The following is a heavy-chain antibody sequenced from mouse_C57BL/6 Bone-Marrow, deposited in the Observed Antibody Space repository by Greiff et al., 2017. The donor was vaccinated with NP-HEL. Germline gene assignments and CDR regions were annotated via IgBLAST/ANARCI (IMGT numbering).Heavy chain of an antibody. CDR1: GFSLTSSG. CDR3: ARGAIYYDYQYYYAMDY. J-gene: IGHJ4*01. Sequence: QVQLKESGPGLVQPSPSVYISCKVSGFSLTSSGVHWVRQSPGMGLEWLGVIWSGGSTDYNAAFISRRSISKDNSKSQVFFKMNSRQAYDTAIYYCARGAIYYDYQYYYAMDYWGQGTSVTVSS. CDR2: IWSGGST. V-gene: IGHV2-2*01. D-gene: IGHD2-4*01.